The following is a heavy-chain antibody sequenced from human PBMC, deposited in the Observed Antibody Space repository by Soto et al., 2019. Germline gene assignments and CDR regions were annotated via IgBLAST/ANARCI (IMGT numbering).Heavy chain of an antibody. J-gene: IGHJ4*02. Sequence: SETLSLTCTVSGDSTSSSTYYWGWIRQPPGKGLEWIGCIYHTGTTYYNPSLKSRVTISVDTSKNQFSLKLSSVTAADTAVYYCARPYFSSSSMFDYWGQGTLVTVSS. CDR3: ARPYFSSSSMFDY. CDR1: GDSTSSSTYY. V-gene: IGHV4-39*01. CDR2: IYHTGTT. D-gene: IGHD6-6*01.